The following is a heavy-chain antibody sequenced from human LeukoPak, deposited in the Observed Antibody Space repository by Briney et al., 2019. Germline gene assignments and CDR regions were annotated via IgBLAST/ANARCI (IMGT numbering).Heavy chain of an antibody. CDR1: GFTFSSYA. V-gene: IGHV3-23*01. J-gene: IGHJ4*02. D-gene: IGHD6-19*01. Sequence: PGGSLRLSCAPSGFTFSSYAMSWVRQAPGKGLEWVSAISGSGGSTYYADSVKGRFTISRDTSKNTLYLQMNSLRAEDTAVYYCAKGARGGGYSSGWYGGLDYWGQGTLVTVSS. CDR2: ISGSGGST. CDR3: AKGARGGGYSSGWYGGLDY.